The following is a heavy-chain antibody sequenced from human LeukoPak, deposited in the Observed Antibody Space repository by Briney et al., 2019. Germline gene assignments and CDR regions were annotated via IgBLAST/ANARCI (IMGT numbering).Heavy chain of an antibody. Sequence: SGGSLRLSCAASGFTFSDYYMSWIRQAPGKGLEWVSYISSSSSYTNYADSVKGRFTISRDNAKNSLYLQMNSLRAEDTAVYYCARDRVGSSWYYFGYWGQGTLVTVSS. CDR3: ARDRVGSSWYYFGY. J-gene: IGHJ4*02. V-gene: IGHV3-11*06. CDR1: GFTFSDYY. D-gene: IGHD6-13*01. CDR2: ISSSSSYT.